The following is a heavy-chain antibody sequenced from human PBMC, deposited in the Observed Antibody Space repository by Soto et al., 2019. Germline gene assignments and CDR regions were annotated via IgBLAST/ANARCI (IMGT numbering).Heavy chain of an antibody. CDR3: ARQDIVLMVYANDY. D-gene: IGHD2-8*01. V-gene: IGHV4-39*01. CDR1: RGSISSSSYY. CDR2: IYYSGST. Sequence: SETLSLTCTVHRGSISSSSYYWAWIRQPPGKGLEWIGSIYYSGSTYYNPSLKSRVTISVDTSKNQFSLKLSSVTAADTAVYYCARQDIVLMVYANDYWGQGTLVIVS. J-gene: IGHJ4*02.